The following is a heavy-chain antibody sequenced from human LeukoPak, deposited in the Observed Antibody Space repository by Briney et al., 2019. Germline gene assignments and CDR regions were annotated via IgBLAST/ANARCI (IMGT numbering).Heavy chain of an antibody. V-gene: IGHV3-33*01. CDR2: IWYDGSNK. D-gene: IGHD5-24*01. CDR3: ARDGRDGYIGAFDY. J-gene: IGHJ4*02. Sequence: QPGRSLRLSCAASGFTFSSYGMHWVRQAPGRGLEWVAVIWYDGSNKYYADSVKGRFTISRDNSKNTLYLQMNSLRAEDTAVYYCARDGRDGYIGAFDYWGQGTLVTVSS. CDR1: GFTFSSYG.